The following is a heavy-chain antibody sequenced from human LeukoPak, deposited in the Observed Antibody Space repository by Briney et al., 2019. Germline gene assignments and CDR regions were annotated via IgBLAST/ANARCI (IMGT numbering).Heavy chain of an antibody. V-gene: IGHV1-3*01. J-gene: IGHJ6*02. CDR3: ARVPSYYYYYYGMDV. Sequence: ASGNVSCKASGYTFTSYAMHWVSQAPGERIEWMGWINAGNGNTKYSQKFQGRVTITRDTSASTAYMELSSLRSEDTAVYYCARVPSYYYYYYGMDVWGQGTTVTVSS. CDR2: INAGNGNT. CDR1: GYTFTSYA.